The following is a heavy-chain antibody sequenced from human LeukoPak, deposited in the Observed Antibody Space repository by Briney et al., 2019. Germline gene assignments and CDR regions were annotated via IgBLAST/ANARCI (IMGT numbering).Heavy chain of an antibody. CDR2: LYSDGDK. CDR1: GFSLGTSGVG. J-gene: IGHJ4*02. CDR3: VRFLHFDWRIYSFDY. Sequence: KGSGPTLVNPTQALTLTCTASGFSLGTSGVGVGWLRQAQGRAVEWLGFLYSDGDKSYHPSLRTRVSITEDTSRDQVVLTITDMQLTDTAIYYCVRFLHFDWRIYSFDYWGQGTLVTVSS. D-gene: IGHD3-9*01. V-gene: IGHV2-5*02.